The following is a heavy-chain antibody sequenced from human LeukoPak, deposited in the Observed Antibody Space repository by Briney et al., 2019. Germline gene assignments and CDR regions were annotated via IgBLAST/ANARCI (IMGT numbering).Heavy chain of an antibody. CDR3: AKWGDYDILTGYYVPDY. D-gene: IGHD3-9*01. Sequence: PGTSLRLSCVASGFTFTNYAMSWVRQAPGKGLEWVSATGSDGSSFYADSVKGRFTISRDNSKNTLYLQVNSLRAEDTAVYYCAKWGDYDILTGYYVPDYWGQGTLVTVSS. V-gene: IGHV3-23*01. CDR1: GFTFTNYA. CDR2: TGSDGSS. J-gene: IGHJ4*02.